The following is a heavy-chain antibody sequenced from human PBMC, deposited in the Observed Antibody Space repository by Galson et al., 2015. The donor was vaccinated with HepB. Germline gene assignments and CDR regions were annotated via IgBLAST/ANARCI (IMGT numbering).Heavy chain of an antibody. Sequence: TLSLTCTVSGGSISSDGYYWTWIRQHPEKGLEWIGYIYYSGRTYYNPSLKSRLTISVDTSKNQFSLKLNSVTAADTAVYYCARDLGYPYGIDVWGQGTTVTVSS. CDR1: GGSISSDGYY. J-gene: IGHJ6*02. D-gene: IGHD1-1*01. V-gene: IGHV4-31*03. CDR3: ARDLGYPYGIDV. CDR2: IYYSGRT.